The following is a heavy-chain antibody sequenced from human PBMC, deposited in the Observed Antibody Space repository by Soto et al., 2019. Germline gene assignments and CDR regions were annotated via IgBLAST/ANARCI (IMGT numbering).Heavy chain of an antibody. CDR3: ARESPELLWFGGSSRQVGYFDY. D-gene: IGHD3-10*01. CDR1: GFTFSSYG. CDR2: IWYDGSNK. Sequence: GGSLRLSCAASGFTFSSYGMHWVRQAPGKGLEWVAVIWYDGSNKYYADSVKGRFTISRDNSKNTLYLQMNSLRAEDTAVYYCARESPELLWFGGSSRQVGYFDYWGQGTLVTVSS. J-gene: IGHJ4*02. V-gene: IGHV3-33*01.